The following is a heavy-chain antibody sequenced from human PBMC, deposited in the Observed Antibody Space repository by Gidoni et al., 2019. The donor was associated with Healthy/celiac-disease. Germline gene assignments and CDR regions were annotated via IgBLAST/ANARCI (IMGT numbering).Heavy chain of an antibody. Sequence: QVQLQQWGAGLLKPSETLSLTSAVYGGSFSGYYWSWIRQPPGKGLEWIGEINHSGSTNYNPSLKSRVTISVDTSKNQFSLKLSSVTAADTAVYYCARVLDCSGGSCYSVDFDYWGQGTLVTVSS. CDR3: ARVLDCSGGSCYSVDFDY. D-gene: IGHD2-15*01. V-gene: IGHV4-34*01. CDR1: GGSFSGYY. J-gene: IGHJ4*02. CDR2: INHSGST.